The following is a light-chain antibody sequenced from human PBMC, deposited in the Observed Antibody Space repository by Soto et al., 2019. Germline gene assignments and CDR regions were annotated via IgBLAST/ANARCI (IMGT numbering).Light chain of an antibody. Sequence: QLVLTQSPSASASLGASVKLTCTLSSGYSTYAIAWHQQQSEKGPRFLMKINYDGTHSKGDGFFDRFSGSSSGAERHLTISSFQSEDEADYYCQSLGTGVQVFGGGTKLTVL. J-gene: IGLJ3*02. CDR1: SGYSTYA. V-gene: IGLV4-69*01. CDR3: QSLGTGVQV. CDR2: INYDGTH.